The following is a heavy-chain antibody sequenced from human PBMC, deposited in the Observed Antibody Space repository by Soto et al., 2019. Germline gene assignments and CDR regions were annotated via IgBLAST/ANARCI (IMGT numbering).Heavy chain of an antibody. Sequence: EVQLLESGGDLVQPGGSLRLSCAASGFTFSSYAMSWVRQAPGKGLEWVSAISGSGGSTYYADSVKGRFTISRDNSKNTLYLQMNSLRAEDTAVYYCAKARGGWDDTFDYWGQGTLVTVSS. CDR2: ISGSGGST. J-gene: IGHJ4*02. CDR3: AKARGGWDDTFDY. CDR1: GFTFSSYA. V-gene: IGHV3-23*01. D-gene: IGHD6-19*01.